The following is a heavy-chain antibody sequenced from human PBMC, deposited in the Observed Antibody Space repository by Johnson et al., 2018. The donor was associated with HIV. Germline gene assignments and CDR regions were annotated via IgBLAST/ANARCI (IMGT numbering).Heavy chain of an antibody. Sequence: VQLVESGGGLVQPGGSLRLSCAASGFTVSSNYMSWVRQAPGKGLEWVSVIYSGGSTYYADSVRGRFTISRDNSNNTLYLQMNSLRVEDTAVYYCARDRVATIRGVNAFDIWGQGTMVTVSS. CDR3: ARDRVATIRGVNAFDI. J-gene: IGHJ3*02. D-gene: IGHD5-12*01. V-gene: IGHV3-66*01. CDR2: IYSGGST. CDR1: GFTVSSNY.